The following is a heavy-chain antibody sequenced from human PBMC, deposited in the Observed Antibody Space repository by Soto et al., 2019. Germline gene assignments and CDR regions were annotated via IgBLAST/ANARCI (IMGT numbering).Heavy chain of an antibody. CDR2: INPSGGST. CDR1: GYTFTSYY. V-gene: IGHV1-46*03. J-gene: IGHJ6*02. CDR3: ARGGVVVVPESYYYYGMDV. D-gene: IGHD2-2*01. Sequence: QVQLVQSGAEVKKPGASVKVSCKASGYTFTSYYMHWVRQAPGQGLEWMGIINPSGGSTSYAQKFQGRVTMTRDTSTSTVYMELSSLRSEDTAVYYCARGGVVVVPESYYYYGMDVWGQGTTVTVSS.